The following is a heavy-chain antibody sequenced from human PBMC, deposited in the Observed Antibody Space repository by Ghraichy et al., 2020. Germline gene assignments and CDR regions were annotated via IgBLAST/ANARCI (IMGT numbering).Heavy chain of an antibody. V-gene: IGHV4-59*11. Sequence: SETLSLTCTVSGGSISPHHWSWIRQFPGKGLEWIGYMYASGSTNYNPSLKSRVTISVDRSRNQISLKVTSVTAADTAVYYCVRDPPGPDEAYDAWGQGTLVTVSS. J-gene: IGHJ5*02. CDR3: VRDPPGPDEAYDA. CDR1: GGSISPHH. CDR2: MYASGST.